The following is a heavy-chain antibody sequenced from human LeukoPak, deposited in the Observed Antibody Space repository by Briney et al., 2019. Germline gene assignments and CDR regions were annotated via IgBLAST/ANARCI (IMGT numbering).Heavy chain of an antibody. CDR3: ATGGRYQLLSLYYYYYMDV. CDR2: FDPEDGET. J-gene: IGHJ6*03. V-gene: IGHV1-24*01. D-gene: IGHD2-2*01. Sequence: ASVKVSCKVSGYTLTELSMHWVRQAPGKGLEWMGGFDPEDGETIYAQKFQGRVTMTEDTSTDTAYMELSSLRSEDTAVYYCATGGRYQLLSLYYYYYMDVWGKGTTVTVSS. CDR1: GYTLTELS.